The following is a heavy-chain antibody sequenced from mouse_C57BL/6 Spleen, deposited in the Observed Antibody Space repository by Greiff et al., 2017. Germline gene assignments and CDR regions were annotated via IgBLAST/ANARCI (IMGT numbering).Heavy chain of an antibody. CDR3: TRSDQFTTKAMDY. V-gene: IGHV1-15*01. Sequence: VQLQQSGAELVRPGASVTLSCKASGYTFTDYEMHWVKQTPVHGLEWIGAIDPETGGTAYNQKFKGKAILTADKSSSTAYMELRSLTSEDSAVYYCTRSDQFTTKAMDYWGQGTSVTVSS. CDR1: GYTFTDYE. D-gene: IGHD2-12*01. J-gene: IGHJ4*01. CDR2: IDPETGGT.